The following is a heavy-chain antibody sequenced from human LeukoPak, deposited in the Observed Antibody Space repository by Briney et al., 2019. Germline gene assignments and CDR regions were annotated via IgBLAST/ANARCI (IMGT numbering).Heavy chain of an antibody. J-gene: IGHJ3*02. V-gene: IGHV3-21*01. CDR3: ARGKMDDDAFDI. CDR1: GFTFSSYS. CDR2: IGSSSSYI. D-gene: IGHD5-24*01. Sequence: GGSLRLSCAASGFTFSSYSMNWVRQAPGKGLEWVSSIGSSSSYIYYADSVKGRFTISRDNAKNSLYLQMNSLRAEDTAVYYCARGKMDDDAFDIWGQGTMVTVSS.